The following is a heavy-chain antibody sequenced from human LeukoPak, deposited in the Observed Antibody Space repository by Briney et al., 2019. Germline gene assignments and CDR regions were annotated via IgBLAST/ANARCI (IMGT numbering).Heavy chain of an antibody. CDR2: IYYSGST. D-gene: IGHD3-10*01. V-gene: IGHV4-59*01. Sequence: SETLSLTCTVSGGSISSYYWSWIRQPPGKGLEWIGYIYYSGSTNYNPSLKSRVTISVDTSKNQFSLKLSSVTAADTAVYYLAGYSMGRGVIKPPPLKFHHCRMDGWGPGTPVTVSS. J-gene: IGHJ6*02. CDR1: GGSISSYY. CDR3: AGYSMGRGVIKPPPLKFHHCRMDG.